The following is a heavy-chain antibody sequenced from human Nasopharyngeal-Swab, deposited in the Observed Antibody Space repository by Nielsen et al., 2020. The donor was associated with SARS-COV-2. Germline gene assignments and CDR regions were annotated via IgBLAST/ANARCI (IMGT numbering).Heavy chain of an antibody. CDR1: GGSISSGSYY. J-gene: IGHJ4*02. D-gene: IGHD2-15*01. V-gene: IGHV4-61*02. CDR3: AREFLSSGYCSGCSGCYFDY. Sequence: LRLSCTVSGGSISSGSYYWSWIRQPPGKGLEWIGRIYTSGSTNYNPSLKSRVTISVDTSKNQFSLKLSSVTAADTAVYYCAREFLSSGYCSGCSGCYFDYWGQGTLVTVSS. CDR2: IYTSGST.